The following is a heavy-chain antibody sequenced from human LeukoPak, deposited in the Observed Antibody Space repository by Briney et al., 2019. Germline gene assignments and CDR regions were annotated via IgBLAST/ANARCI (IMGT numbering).Heavy chain of an antibody. CDR2: IIPILGIA. Sequence: SVKVSCKASGGTFSSYAISWVRQAPGQGLEWMGRIIPILGIANYAQKFQGRVTITADKSTSTAYMELSSLRSEDTAVYYCARATMGAYDSSGYPEHWGQGTLVTVSS. CDR1: GGTFSSYA. V-gene: IGHV1-69*04. CDR3: ARATMGAYDSSGYPEH. J-gene: IGHJ1*01. D-gene: IGHD3-22*01.